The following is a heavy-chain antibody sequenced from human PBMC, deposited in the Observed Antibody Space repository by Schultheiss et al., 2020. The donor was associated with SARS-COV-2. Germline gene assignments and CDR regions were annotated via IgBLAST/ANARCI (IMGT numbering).Heavy chain of an antibody. CDR1: GFTFSSYG. V-gene: IGHV3-33*01. Sequence: GESLKISCAASGFTFSSYGMHWVRQAPGKGLEWVAVIWYDGSNKYYADSVKGRFTISRDNSKNTLYLQMNSLRAEDTAVYYCARDKHIGPAGYYFDYWGQGTLVTVSS. CDR2: IWYDGSNK. CDR3: ARDKHIGPAGYYFDY. D-gene: IGHD6-13*01. J-gene: IGHJ4*02.